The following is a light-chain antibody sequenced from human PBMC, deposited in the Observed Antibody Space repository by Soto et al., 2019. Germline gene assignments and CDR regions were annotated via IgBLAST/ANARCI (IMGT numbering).Light chain of an antibody. CDR2: SNY. CDR1: SSNIGSKT. J-gene: IGLJ1*01. CDR3: SAWDASLNGYV. V-gene: IGLV1-44*01. Sequence: QSALTQPPSASGTPGQRVTISCSGSSSNIGSKTVNWYQQLPGTAPKLLIYSNYQRPSGVPDRFSGSKSGTSASLAISGLQSEDEADYYCSAWDASLNGYVCGTGTKVTVL.